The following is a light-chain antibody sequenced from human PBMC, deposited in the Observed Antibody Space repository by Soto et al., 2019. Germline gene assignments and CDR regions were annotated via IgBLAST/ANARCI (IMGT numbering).Light chain of an antibody. CDR1: SGHSTYA. CDR3: QTWGTGFWV. Sequence: QAVVTQSPSASASLGASVKLTCTLSSGHSTYAIAWHQQQPEKGPRHLMKVNSDGSHSKGDGIPDRFSGSSSGAERYLTISSLQSEDEADYYCQTWGTGFWVFGGGTKVTVL. CDR2: VNSDGSH. J-gene: IGLJ3*02. V-gene: IGLV4-69*01.